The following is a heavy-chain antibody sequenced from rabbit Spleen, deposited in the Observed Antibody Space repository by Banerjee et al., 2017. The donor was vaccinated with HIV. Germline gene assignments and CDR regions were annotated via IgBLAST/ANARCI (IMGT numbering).Heavy chain of an antibody. CDR2: IDTGTSGST. Sequence: QSLEESGGGLVQPEGSLTLTCTASGFSFSKSYDMCWVRQAPGKGLEWIGCIDTGTSGSTYYASWAKGRFTISKTSSTTVTLQMISLTAADTATYFCARAAYDGDRADSLTLWGQGTLVTVS. CDR3: ARAAYDGDRADSLTL. J-gene: IGHJ3*01. D-gene: IGHD2-1*01. V-gene: IGHV1S40*01. CDR1: GFSFSKSYD.